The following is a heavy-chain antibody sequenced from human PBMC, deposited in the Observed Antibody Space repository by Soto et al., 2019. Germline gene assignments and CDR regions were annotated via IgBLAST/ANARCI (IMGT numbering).Heavy chain of an antibody. J-gene: IGHJ5*02. Sequence: PSETLSLTCTVSGGSISSGGYYWSWIRQHPGKGLEWIGYIYYSGSTYYNPSLKSRVTISVDTSKNQFSLKLSSVTAADTAVYYCARDVHYYDSSGYSSGGWFDPWGQGTLVTVSS. D-gene: IGHD3-22*01. CDR2: IYYSGST. CDR1: GGSISSGGYY. V-gene: IGHV4-31*03. CDR3: ARDVHYYDSSGYSSGGWFDP.